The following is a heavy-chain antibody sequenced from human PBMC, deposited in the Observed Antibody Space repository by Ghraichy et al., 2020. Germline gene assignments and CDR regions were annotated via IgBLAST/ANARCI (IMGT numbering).Heavy chain of an antibody. CDR1: GFTLSSHW. Sequence: GESLNISCAVSGFTLSSHWMHWVRQAPGKGLVWVSRIHPDGSDTTYADSVKGRFTISRVNAENMVYLQMNSLRAEDAAVYYCVRDRTVAGTGPHFDYWGQGTLVTVSS. CDR3: VRDRTVAGTGPHFDY. D-gene: IGHD6-13*01. J-gene: IGHJ4*02. V-gene: IGHV3-74*01. CDR2: IHPDGSDT.